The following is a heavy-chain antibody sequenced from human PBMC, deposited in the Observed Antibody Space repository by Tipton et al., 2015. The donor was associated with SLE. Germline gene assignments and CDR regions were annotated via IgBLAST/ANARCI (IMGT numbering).Heavy chain of an antibody. CDR3: AGARLGSFYMDV. V-gene: IGHV4-59*02. D-gene: IGHD6-6*01. J-gene: IGHJ6*03. Sequence: PGLVKPSETLPLTCTVSGGSVSGYYWSWIRQPPGRGLEWIGYIHTSGSTSYNPSLKSRVTMSVDMSKNQFSLRLTSVTAADTAVYYCAGARLGSFYMDVWAKGTTVTVSS. CDR2: IHTSGST. CDR1: GGSVSGYY.